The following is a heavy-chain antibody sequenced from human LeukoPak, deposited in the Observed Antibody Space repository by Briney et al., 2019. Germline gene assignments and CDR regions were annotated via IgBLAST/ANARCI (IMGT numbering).Heavy chain of an antibody. CDR2: IYHSGST. CDR3: ARTRYYYDSSGYYWGVYYFDY. Sequence: SETLSLTCAVSGYSISSGYYWGWIRQPPGKGLEWIGSIYHSGSTYHNPSLKSRVTISVDTSKNQFSLKLSSVTAADTAVYYCARTRYYYDSSGYYWGVYYFDYWGQGTLVTVSS. V-gene: IGHV4-38-2*01. J-gene: IGHJ4*02. D-gene: IGHD3-22*01. CDR1: GYSISSGYY.